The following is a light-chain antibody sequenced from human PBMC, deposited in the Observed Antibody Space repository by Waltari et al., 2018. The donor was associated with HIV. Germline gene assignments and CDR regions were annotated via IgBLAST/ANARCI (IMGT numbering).Light chain of an antibody. V-gene: IGLV3-25*01. Sequence: SYSLTPPPSVAVSPGQPARTTSSADALTKQYAYWYQQKPGQPPVLVIFKDSDRLSAISERFSGSRSGRTVTLTISGVQAEDEADYYCQSADSSATSPFGGGTKLTVL. J-gene: IGLJ2*01. CDR3: QSADSSATSP. CDR2: KDS. CDR1: ALTKQY.